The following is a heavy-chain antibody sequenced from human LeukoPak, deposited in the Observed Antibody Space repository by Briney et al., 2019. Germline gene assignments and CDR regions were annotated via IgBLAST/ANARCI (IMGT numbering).Heavy chain of an antibody. D-gene: IGHD3-9*01. CDR1: GFTLSRYG. J-gene: IGHJ4*02. Sequence: GSLRLSCAASGFTLSRYGMHWVRQAPGKGLEWVSAISGSGGSTYYADSVKGRFTISRDNSKNTLYLQMNSLRAEDTAVYYCAKEVNGYFGWLFLYWGQGTLVTVSS. V-gene: IGHV3-23*01. CDR2: ISGSGGST. CDR3: AKEVNGYFGWLFLY.